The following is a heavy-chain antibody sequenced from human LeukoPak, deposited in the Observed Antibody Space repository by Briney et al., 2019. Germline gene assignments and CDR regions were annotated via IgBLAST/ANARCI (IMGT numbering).Heavy chain of an antibody. Sequence: PGGSLRLSCAASGFTFSNNYISWVRQAPGKGLEWVAVIYSGGSTNYSDSVKARFTISRDNSKNTVYLQMNSLRADDTAVYYCARATLDNWGQGTLVTVSS. CDR3: ARATLDN. V-gene: IGHV3-53*01. CDR1: GFTFSNNY. J-gene: IGHJ4*02. CDR2: IYSGGST.